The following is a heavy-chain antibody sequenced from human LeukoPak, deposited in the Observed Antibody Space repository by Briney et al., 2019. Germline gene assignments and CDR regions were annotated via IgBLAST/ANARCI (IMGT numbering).Heavy chain of an antibody. J-gene: IGHJ5*02. CDR2: IYTSGST. Sequence: SETLSLTCTVSGGSISSGSYYWSWIRQPAGKGLEWIGRIYTSGSTNYNPSLKSRVTISVDTSKNQFSLKLSSVTAADTAVYYCAREGEDCSSTSCYRWFEPWGQGTLVTVSS. V-gene: IGHV4-61*02. D-gene: IGHD2-2*01. CDR1: GGSISSGSYY. CDR3: AREGEDCSSTSCYRWFEP.